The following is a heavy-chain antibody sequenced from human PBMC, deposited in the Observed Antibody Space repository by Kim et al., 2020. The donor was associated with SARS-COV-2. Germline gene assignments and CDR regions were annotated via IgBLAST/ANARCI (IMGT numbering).Heavy chain of an antibody. Sequence: GGSLRLSCAASGFTFSSYAMHWVRQAPGKGLEWVAVISYDGSNKYYADSVKGRFTISRDNSKNTLYLQMNSLIAEDTAVYYCARAGSSSWYAFDIWGQGTMVTVSS. CDR1: GFTFSSYA. D-gene: IGHD6-13*01. J-gene: IGHJ3*02. CDR2: ISYDGSNK. CDR3: ARAGSSSWYAFDI. V-gene: IGHV3-30-3*01.